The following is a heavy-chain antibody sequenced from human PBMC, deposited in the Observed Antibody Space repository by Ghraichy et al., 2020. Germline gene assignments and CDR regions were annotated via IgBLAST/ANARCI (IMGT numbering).Heavy chain of an antibody. D-gene: IGHD5-24*01. CDR3: ARVHEDGYNSHYYYYYGMDV. CDR1: GGSISSYY. Sequence: SETLSLTCTVSGGSISSYYWSWIRQPPGKGLEWIGYIYYSGSTNYNPSLKSRVTISVDTSKNQFSLKLSSVTAADTAVYYCARVHEDGYNSHYYYYYGMDVWGQGTTVTVSS. V-gene: IGHV4-59*01. J-gene: IGHJ6*02. CDR2: IYYSGST.